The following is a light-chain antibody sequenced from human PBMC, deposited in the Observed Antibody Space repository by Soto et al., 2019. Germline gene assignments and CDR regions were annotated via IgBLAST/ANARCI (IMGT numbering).Light chain of an antibody. CDR2: DVS. Sequence: QSVLTQPASVSGSPGQSITLSCTGTSSDVGGYNYVSWYQQHPGKAPKLMIYDVSNRPSGVSNRFSGSKSGNTASLTISGLQAEDEADYYCSSYTSSSTDVFGTGTKLTVL. CDR3: SSYTSSSTDV. V-gene: IGLV2-14*01. J-gene: IGLJ1*01. CDR1: SSDVGGYNY.